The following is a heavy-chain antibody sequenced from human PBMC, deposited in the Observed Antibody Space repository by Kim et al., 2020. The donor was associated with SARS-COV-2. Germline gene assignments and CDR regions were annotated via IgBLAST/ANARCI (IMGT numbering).Heavy chain of an antibody. J-gene: IGHJ6*02. V-gene: IGHV3-15*01. D-gene: IGHD3-9*01. CDR2: IKSKTDGGTT. CDR3: TTPHYDILTGPILYYYGMDV. Sequence: GGSLRLSCAASGFTFSNAWMSWVRQAPGKGLEWVGRIKSKTDGGTTDYAAPVKGRFTISRDDSKNTLYLQMNSLKTEDTAVYYCTTPHYDILTGPILYYYGMDVWGQGTTVTVSS. CDR1: GFTFSNAW.